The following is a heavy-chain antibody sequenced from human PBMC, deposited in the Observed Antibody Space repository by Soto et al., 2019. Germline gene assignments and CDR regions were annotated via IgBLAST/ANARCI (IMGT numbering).Heavy chain of an antibody. CDR1: GGSISSGGYS. V-gene: IGHV4-30-2*01. CDR3: ARGYVVAIDY. J-gene: IGHJ4*02. Sequence: QLQLQESGSGLVKPSQTLSLTCAVSGGSISSGGYSWSWIRQPPGKGLEWIGYIYHSGSTYYNPSLKSRVTILVEKAKNQFSLKLSSVTAADTAVYYCARGYVVAIDYWGQGTMVTVSS. CDR2: IYHSGST. D-gene: IGHD2-21*01.